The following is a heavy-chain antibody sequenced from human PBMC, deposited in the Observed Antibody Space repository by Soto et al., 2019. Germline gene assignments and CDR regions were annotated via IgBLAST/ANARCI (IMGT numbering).Heavy chain of an antibody. CDR3: ARVEYDYDSSALTWFEP. D-gene: IGHD3-22*01. CDR1: GGTYSSYA. Sequence: PVKVYGKASGGTYSSYAIRWVRQAPGQWLEWMGGIIPIFGTANYAQKVQGRVTITADESTSTACMERSSLRSEYTAVYYCARVEYDYDSSALTWFEPWGQGTLVTASS. V-gene: IGHV1-69*13. J-gene: IGHJ5*02. CDR2: IIPIFGTA.